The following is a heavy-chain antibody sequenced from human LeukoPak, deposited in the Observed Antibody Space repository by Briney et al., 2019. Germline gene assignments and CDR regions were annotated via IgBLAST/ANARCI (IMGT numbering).Heavy chain of an antibody. V-gene: IGHV1-69*13. J-gene: IGHJ4*02. Sequence: SVKVSCKASGYTFTSYGISWVRQAPGQGLEWMGGIIPIFGTANYAQKFQGRVTITADESTSTAYMELSSLRSEDTAVYYCARVAYCGGDCYDYWGQGTLVTVSS. D-gene: IGHD2-21*01. CDR3: ARVAYCGGDCYDY. CDR2: IIPIFGTA. CDR1: GYTFTSYG.